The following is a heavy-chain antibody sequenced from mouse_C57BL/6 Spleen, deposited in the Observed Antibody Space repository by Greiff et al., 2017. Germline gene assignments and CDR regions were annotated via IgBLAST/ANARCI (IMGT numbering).Heavy chain of an antibody. Sequence: EVKLQESGPGMVKPSQSLSLTCTVTGYSITSGYDWHWIRHFPGNKLEWMGYISYSGSTNYNPSLKSRISITHDTSKNHFFLKLNSVTTEDTATYYCARRDYGSSTGYFDVWGTGTTVTVSS. J-gene: IGHJ1*03. V-gene: IGHV3-1*01. CDR2: ISYSGST. D-gene: IGHD1-1*01. CDR3: ARRDYGSSTGYFDV. CDR1: GYSITSGYD.